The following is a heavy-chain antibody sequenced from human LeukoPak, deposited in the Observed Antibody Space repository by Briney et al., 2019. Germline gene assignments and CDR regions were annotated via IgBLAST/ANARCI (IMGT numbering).Heavy chain of an antibody. CDR1: GFTFSSYG. CDR3: AITMVRGVISLQPRRPYYFNY. CDR2: IRYDGSNK. J-gene: IGHJ4*02. Sequence: GGSLRLSCAASGFTFSSYGMHWVRQAPGKGLEWVAFIRYDGSNKYYADSVKGRFTISRDNSKNTLYLQMNSLRAEDTAVYYXAITMVRGVISLQPRRPYYFNYWGQGALVTVSS. V-gene: IGHV3-30*02. D-gene: IGHD3-10*01.